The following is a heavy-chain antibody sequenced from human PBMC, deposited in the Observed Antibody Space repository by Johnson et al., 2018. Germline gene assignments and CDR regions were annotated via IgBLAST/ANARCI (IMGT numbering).Heavy chain of an antibody. V-gene: IGHV1-46*01. CDR1: GYTFTSYD. CDR3: ARDKLVTPSLAFDI. Sequence: QVQLVQSGAEVKKPGASVKVSCKASGYTFTSYDINWVRQATGQGLEWMGIIRPSGGSTSYAQKFQGRVTMTRDTSTGTVYMELSSLRSEDTAGYYCARDKLVTPSLAFDIWGQGTMVTVSS. J-gene: IGHJ3*02. D-gene: IGHD4-23*01. CDR2: IRPSGGST.